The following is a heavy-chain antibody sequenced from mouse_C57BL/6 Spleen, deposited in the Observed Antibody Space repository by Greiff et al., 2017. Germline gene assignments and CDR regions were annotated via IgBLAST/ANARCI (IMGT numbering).Heavy chain of an antibody. CDR3: TLDYYGSSYGFAY. D-gene: IGHD1-1*01. J-gene: IGHJ3*01. Sequence: VQLQQSGAELVRPGASVKLSCTASGFNIKDDYMHWVKQRPEQGLEWIGWIDPENGDTEYASKFQGKATITADTSSNTAYLQRSSLTSEDTAVYYCTLDYYGSSYGFAYWGQGTLVTVSA. CDR2: IDPENGDT. V-gene: IGHV14-4*01. CDR1: GFNIKDDY.